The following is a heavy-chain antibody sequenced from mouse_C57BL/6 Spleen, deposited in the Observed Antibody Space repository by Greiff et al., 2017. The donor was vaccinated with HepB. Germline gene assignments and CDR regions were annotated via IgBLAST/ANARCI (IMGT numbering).Heavy chain of an antibody. CDR3: ARSDDYGWFAY. D-gene: IGHD2-4*01. V-gene: IGHV3-6*01. CDR1: GYSITSGYY. CDR2: ISYDGSN. Sequence: EVKLMESGPGLVKPSQSLSLTCSVTGYSITSGYYWNWIRQFPGNKLEWMGYISYDGSNNYNPSLKNRISITRDTSKNQFFLKLNSVTTEDTATYYCARSDDYGWFAYWGQGTLVTVSA. J-gene: IGHJ3*01.